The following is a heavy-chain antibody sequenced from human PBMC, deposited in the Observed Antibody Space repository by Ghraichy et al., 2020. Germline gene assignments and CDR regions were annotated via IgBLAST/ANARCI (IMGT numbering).Heavy chain of an antibody. CDR2: IKQDGSEK. J-gene: IGHJ4*02. CDR3: ARDYYYDSSGYYLVLSQNYFDY. Sequence: GESLNISCAASGFTFSSYWMSWVRQAPGKGLEWVANIKQDGSEKYYVDSVKGRFTISRDNAKNSLYLQMNSLRAEDTAVYYCARDYYYDSSGYYLVLSQNYFDYWGQGTLVTVSS. CDR1: GFTFSSYW. V-gene: IGHV3-7*01. D-gene: IGHD3-22*01.